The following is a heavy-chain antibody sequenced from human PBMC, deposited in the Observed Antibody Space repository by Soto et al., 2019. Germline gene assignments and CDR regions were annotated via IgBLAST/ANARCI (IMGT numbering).Heavy chain of an antibody. CDR1: GFTFSSYG. J-gene: IGHJ6*03. CDR2: ISYDGSNK. Sequence: GESLTLSCAASGFTFSSYGMHWVRQAPGKGLEWVAVISYDGSNKYYADSVRGRFTISRDNAKNSLYLQMNSLRAEDTAVYYCARGWNYGVYYYYYYLDVWGKGTTVTVSS. D-gene: IGHD1-7*01. CDR3: ARGWNYGVYYYYYYLDV. V-gene: IGHV3-30*03.